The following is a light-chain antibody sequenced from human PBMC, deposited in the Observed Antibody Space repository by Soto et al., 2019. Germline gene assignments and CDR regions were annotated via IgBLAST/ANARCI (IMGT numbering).Light chain of an antibody. Sequence: EIVLTQSPGTLSLSPGERATLSCRASQSVSSSYLAWYQLKPGQAPRLLIYGASSRATGIPDRFSGSGSGTDFTLTISRLVPEEFAVYYCQQYGNSRAFGQGTKV. CDR2: GAS. V-gene: IGKV3-20*01. CDR1: QSVSSSY. CDR3: QQYGNSRA. J-gene: IGKJ1*01.